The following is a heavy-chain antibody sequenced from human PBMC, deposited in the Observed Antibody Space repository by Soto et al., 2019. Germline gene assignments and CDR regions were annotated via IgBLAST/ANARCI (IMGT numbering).Heavy chain of an antibody. CDR2: IYSGGST. J-gene: IGHJ6*03. D-gene: IGHD3-10*01. CDR3: ARDRSYYGKGYYYMDV. V-gene: IGHV3-53*04. Sequence: EVQLVESGGGLVQPGGSLRLSCPASGFTVSSNYMSWVRQAPGKGLEWVSVIYSGGSTYYADSVKGRFTISRHNSKNTLYLQMNSLRAEDTAVYYCARDRSYYGKGYYYMDVWGKGTTVTVSS. CDR1: GFTVSSNY.